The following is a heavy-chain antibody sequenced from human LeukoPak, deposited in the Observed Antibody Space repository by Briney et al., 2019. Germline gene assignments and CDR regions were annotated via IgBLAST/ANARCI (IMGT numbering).Heavy chain of an antibody. Sequence: QPGGSLRLSCAASGFTFSSYDMNRIRQAPGKGLEWVSYISISSSTIYYADSVKGRFTISRDNAKNSLYLQMNSLRAEDTAIYYCARGPPLFDPWGQGTLVTVSS. CDR3: ARGPPLFDP. V-gene: IGHV3-48*01. CDR2: ISISSSTI. J-gene: IGHJ5*02. CDR1: GFTFSSYD.